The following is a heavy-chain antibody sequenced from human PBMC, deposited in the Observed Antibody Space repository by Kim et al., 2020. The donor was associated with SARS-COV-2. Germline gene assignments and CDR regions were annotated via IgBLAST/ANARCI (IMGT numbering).Heavy chain of an antibody. J-gene: IGHJ6*02. Sequence: SETLSLTCTVSGGSISSSSYYWGWIRQPPGKGLEWIGSIYYSGSTYYNPSLKSRVTISVDTSKNQFSLKLSSVTAADTAVYYCAREVVTAILIGVYYYGMDVWGQGNTVTVSS. CDR2: IYYSGST. CDR3: AREVVTAILIGVYYYGMDV. CDR1: GGSISSSSYY. V-gene: IGHV4-39*07. D-gene: IGHD2-21*02.